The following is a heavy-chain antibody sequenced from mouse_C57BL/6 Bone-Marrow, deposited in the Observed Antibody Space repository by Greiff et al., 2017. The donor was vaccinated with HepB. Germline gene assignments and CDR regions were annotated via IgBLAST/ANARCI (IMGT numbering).Heavy chain of an antibody. J-gene: IGHJ4*01. CDR2: INYDGSST. D-gene: IGHD1-1*01. CDR1: GFTFSDYY. Sequence: EVKLVESEGGLVQPGSSMKLSCTASGFTFSDYYMAWVRQVPEKGLEWVANINYDGSSTYYLDSLKSRFIISRDNAKNILYLQMSSLKSEDTATYYCARDFYYYGSSAMDYWGQGTSVTVSS. CDR3: ARDFYYYGSSAMDY. V-gene: IGHV5-16*01.